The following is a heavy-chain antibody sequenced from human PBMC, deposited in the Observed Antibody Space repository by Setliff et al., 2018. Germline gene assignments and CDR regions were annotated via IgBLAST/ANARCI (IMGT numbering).Heavy chain of an antibody. Sequence: SVKVSCKASGGTFSSYDISWVRQAPGQGLEWMGRIIPIFGTANYAQKFQGRVTITADESTSTAYMELSSLRSEDTAVYYCARLYIVVVVAATPAWFDPWGQGTLVTVSS. CDR2: IIPIFGTA. D-gene: IGHD2-15*01. J-gene: IGHJ5*02. V-gene: IGHV1-69*13. CDR1: GGTFSSYD. CDR3: ARLYIVVVVAATPAWFDP.